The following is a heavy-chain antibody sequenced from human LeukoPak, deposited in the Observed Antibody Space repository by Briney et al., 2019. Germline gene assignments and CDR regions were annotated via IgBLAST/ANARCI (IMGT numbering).Heavy chain of an antibody. J-gene: IGHJ6*02. Sequence: GASVKVSCKASGYTFTGYYMHWVRQAPGKGLEWMGWINPNSGGTNYAQKFQGRVTMTRDTSISTAYMELSRLRSDDTAVYYCARDGYSSSWYYYYGMDVWGQGTTVTVSS. CDR1: GYTFTGYY. CDR3: ARDGYSSSWYYYYGMDV. CDR2: INPNSGGT. D-gene: IGHD6-13*01. V-gene: IGHV1-2*02.